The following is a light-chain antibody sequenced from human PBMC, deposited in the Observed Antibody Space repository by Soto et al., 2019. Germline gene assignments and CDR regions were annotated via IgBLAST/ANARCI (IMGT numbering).Light chain of an antibody. CDR3: RSYTISSTLK. Sequence: QSALTQPASVSGSPGQSIAISCTGTSSDVGGYNYVSWYQHHPGKAPKLMIYEVNNRPSGVSNRFSGSKSGNTASLTISGLQAEDEADYHCRSYTISSTLKFGGGTKLTVL. CDR2: EVN. CDR1: SSDVGGYNY. V-gene: IGLV2-14*01. J-gene: IGLJ2*01.